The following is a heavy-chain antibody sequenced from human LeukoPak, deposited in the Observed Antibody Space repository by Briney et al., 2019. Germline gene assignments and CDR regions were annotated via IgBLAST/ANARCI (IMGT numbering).Heavy chain of an antibody. Sequence: SETLSLTCPVYGGSFSGYYWSWIRQPPGRGLEWIGEINHSGSTNYNPSLKSRVTISVDTSKNQFSLKLSSVTAADTAVYYCARGGRWPYDYWGQGTLVTVSS. V-gene: IGHV4-34*01. CDR3: ARGGRWPYDY. D-gene: IGHD5-24*01. J-gene: IGHJ4*02. CDR1: GGSFSGYY. CDR2: INHSGST.